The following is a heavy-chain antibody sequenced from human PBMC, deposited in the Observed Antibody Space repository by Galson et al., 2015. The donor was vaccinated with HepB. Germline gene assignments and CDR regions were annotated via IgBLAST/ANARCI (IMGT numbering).Heavy chain of an antibody. D-gene: IGHD4-17*01. Sequence: SVKVSCKASGGTFSSYTISWVRQAPGQGLEWMGRIIPILGIANYAQKFQGRVTITADKSTSTAYMELSSLRSEDTAVYYCARSPRSMTTVTTGWFDPWGQGTLVTVSS. CDR3: ARSPRSMTTVTTGWFDP. CDR2: IIPILGIA. J-gene: IGHJ5*02. CDR1: GGTFSSYT. V-gene: IGHV1-69*02.